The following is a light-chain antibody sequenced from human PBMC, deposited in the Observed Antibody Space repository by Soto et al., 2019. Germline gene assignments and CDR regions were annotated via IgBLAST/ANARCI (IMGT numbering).Light chain of an antibody. CDR2: TNN. J-gene: IGLJ1*01. CDR3: AAWDDRLNGYV. Sequence: QSVLIQPPSASGTPGQRVTISCSGSSSTIGRNTVHWYQQLPGTAPNLLIYTNNQRPPGVPARFSGSKSGTSASLAISGLQSEDEADYYCAAWDDRLNGYVFGTGTKVTVL. CDR1: SSTIGRNT. V-gene: IGLV1-44*01.